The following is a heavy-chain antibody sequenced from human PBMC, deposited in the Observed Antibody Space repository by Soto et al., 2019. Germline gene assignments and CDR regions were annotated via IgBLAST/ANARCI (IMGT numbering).Heavy chain of an antibody. V-gene: IGHV4-59*01. D-gene: IGHD5-12*01. CDR2: IYYSGST. Sequence: SETLSLTCTVSGGSISSYYWSWIRQPPGKGLEWIGYIYYSGSTNYNPSLKSRVTISVDTSKNKFSLKLSFVTAADTAVYYCARERGYSDASDYGMDVWGQGTTVTVSS. CDR1: GGSISSYY. J-gene: IGHJ6*02. CDR3: ARERGYSDASDYGMDV.